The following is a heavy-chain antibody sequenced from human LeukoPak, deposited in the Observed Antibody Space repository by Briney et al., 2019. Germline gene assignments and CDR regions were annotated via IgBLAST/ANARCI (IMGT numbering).Heavy chain of an antibody. CDR1: GFTFSSYE. V-gene: IGHV3-48*03. Sequence: GGSLRLSCAASGFTFSSYEMNWVRQAPGKGLEWVSYISSSGSTIYYADSVKGRFTISRDNAKNSLYLQMNSLRAEDTALYYCARGRSTFDYWGQGTLVTVSS. CDR3: ARGRSTFDY. CDR2: ISSSGSTI. D-gene: IGHD2-2*01. J-gene: IGHJ4*02.